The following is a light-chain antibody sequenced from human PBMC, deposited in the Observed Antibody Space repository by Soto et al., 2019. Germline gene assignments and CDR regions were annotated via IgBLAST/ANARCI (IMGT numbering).Light chain of an antibody. J-gene: IGKJ3*01. CDR2: GAS. V-gene: IGKV3-20*01. CDR3: QQYCSSPST. CDR1: QSVSSSY. Sequence: EIVLTQSPGALSLSPGERAALSCRASQSVSSSYLAWYQQKPGQAPRLLIYGASSRATGIPDRFSGSGSGTDFTLTISRLEPEDFAVYYCQQYCSSPSTFDPGTKVDIK.